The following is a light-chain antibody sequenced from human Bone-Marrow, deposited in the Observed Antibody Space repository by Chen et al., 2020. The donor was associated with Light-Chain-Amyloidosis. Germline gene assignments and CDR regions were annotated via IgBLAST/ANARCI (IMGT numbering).Light chain of an antibody. Sequence: QSVLTQSPSVSGAPGQRVIISCSGSSSNIGAGYDVHWYQQIPGTAPKLLIYGDTNRPSGVPDRFSGFKSGTSAYLAIAGLQAEDEAHYFCQSYVSSLSGVVFGGGAKLTVL. J-gene: IGLJ2*01. V-gene: IGLV1-40*01. CDR3: QSYVSSLSGVV. CDR2: GDT. CDR1: SSNIGAGYD.